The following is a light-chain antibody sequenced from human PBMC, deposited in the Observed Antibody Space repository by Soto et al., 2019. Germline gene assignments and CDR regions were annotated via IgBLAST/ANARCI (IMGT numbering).Light chain of an antibody. CDR3: SSYTGTSYV. Sequence: QSVLTQPASVSGSPGQSITISCTGTSSDVGGYNSVSWYQHHPGKGPKLIIFEVGNRPSGVSSRFSASESGNTASLAISGLQTEDEADYYCSSYTGTSYVFGTGTKLTVL. CDR2: EVG. J-gene: IGLJ1*01. V-gene: IGLV2-14*01. CDR1: SSDVGGYNS.